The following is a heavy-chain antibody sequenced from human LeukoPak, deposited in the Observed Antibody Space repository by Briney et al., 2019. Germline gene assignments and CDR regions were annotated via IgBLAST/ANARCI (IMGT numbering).Heavy chain of an antibody. Sequence: NTSETLSLTCAVSGGSISSGNWWSWVRQPPGKGLEWIAEIYHTGGTNYNPSLKSRVTISVDKSKNQLSLKLSSVTAADTAVYYCARNGYYSIDYWGQGTLVTVSS. CDR2: IYHTGGT. V-gene: IGHV4-4*02. CDR3: ARNGYYSIDY. CDR1: GGSISSGNW. D-gene: IGHD4-17*01. J-gene: IGHJ4*02.